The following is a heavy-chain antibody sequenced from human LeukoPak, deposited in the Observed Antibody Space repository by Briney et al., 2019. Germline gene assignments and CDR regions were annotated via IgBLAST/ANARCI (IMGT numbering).Heavy chain of an antibody. J-gene: IGHJ4*02. D-gene: IGHD3-10*01. V-gene: IGHV4-59*12. CDR1: GGSISSYY. Sequence: PSETLSLTCTVSGGSISSYYWSWIRQPPGKGLEWIGYIYYSGSTNYNPSLKSRVTIPVDTSKNQFSLNLTSVTAADTAVYYCAITMIRGIIIDFEYWGQGTLVTVSS. CDR2: IYYSGST. CDR3: AITMIRGIIIDFEY.